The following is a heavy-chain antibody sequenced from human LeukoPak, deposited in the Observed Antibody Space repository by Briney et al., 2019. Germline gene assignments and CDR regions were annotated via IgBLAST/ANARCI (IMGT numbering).Heavy chain of an antibody. CDR3: ARGSDYVWGSYRYKRNYYFDY. J-gene: IGHJ4*02. D-gene: IGHD3-16*02. Sequence: SETLSLTCAVYGGSFSGYYWTWIRQPPGKGLEWIGEIIDTGSTKYNSSLKSRVTISVDTSKNQFSLKVNSVTAADTAVYYCARGSDYVWGSYRYKRNYYFDYWGQGTLVTVSS. V-gene: IGHV4-34*01. CDR1: GGSFSGYY. CDR2: IIDTGST.